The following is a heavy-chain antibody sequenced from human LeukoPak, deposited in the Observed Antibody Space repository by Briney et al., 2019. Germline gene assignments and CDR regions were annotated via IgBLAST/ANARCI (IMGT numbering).Heavy chain of an antibody. Sequence: GGSLRLSCAASGFTFDDYTMHWVRQAPGKGLECVSLISWDGDSTYYADSVKGRFTISRDSSKNTLYLQMSSLRDEDTAVYYCAKNNDYGGSYWYFDLWGRGTLVTVSS. CDR2: ISWDGDST. V-gene: IGHV3-43*01. J-gene: IGHJ2*01. CDR1: GFTFDDYT. D-gene: IGHD4-23*01. CDR3: AKNNDYGGSYWYFDL.